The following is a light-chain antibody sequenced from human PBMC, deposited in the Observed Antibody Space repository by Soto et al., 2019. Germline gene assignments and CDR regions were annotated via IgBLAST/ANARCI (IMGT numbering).Light chain of an antibody. V-gene: IGLV3-21*04. CDR2: YDS. J-gene: IGLJ2*01. Sequence: SYELTQPPSVSVAPGKTARITCGGNNIGSKSVHWYQQKPGQAPVLVIYYDSDRHSGIPERFSGSNSGNTAILTISRVEAGDEADYYCQVWDSSSDHVVFGGGTKLTVL. CDR3: QVWDSSSDHVV. CDR1: NIGSKS.